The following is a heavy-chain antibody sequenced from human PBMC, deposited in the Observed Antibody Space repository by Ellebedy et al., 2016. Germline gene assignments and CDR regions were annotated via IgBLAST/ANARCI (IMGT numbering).Heavy chain of an antibody. V-gene: IGHV3-21*04. Sequence: GGSLRLSXAASGFTFSSSKLNWVRQAPGRGLEWVSSIDGRGRYIYYAESVKGRFTISRDNAKSLLFLQMNSLRVEDTALYYCAKDRDNYWKGKGASDTWGQGTMVTVSS. D-gene: IGHD5-24*01. CDR2: IDGRGRYI. J-gene: IGHJ3*01. CDR1: GFTFSSSK. CDR3: AKDRDNYWKGKGASDT.